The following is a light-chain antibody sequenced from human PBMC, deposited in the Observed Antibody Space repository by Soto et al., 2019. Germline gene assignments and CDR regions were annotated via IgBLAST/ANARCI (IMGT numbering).Light chain of an antibody. Sequence: DIRMTQSPSSLSASVGDRVTITCRASEGIRNDLGWYQQKPGKAPKRLIFAASSLQSGVPSWFSGSGCGTNCTLTISSLQPEDFAAYYCQQYNSYSRPFGQGTNVDIK. V-gene: IGKV1-17*01. CDR2: AAS. CDR1: EGIRND. J-gene: IGKJ1*01. CDR3: QQYNSYSRP.